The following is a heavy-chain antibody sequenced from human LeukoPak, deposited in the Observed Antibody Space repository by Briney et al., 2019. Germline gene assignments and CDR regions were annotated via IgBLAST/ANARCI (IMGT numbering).Heavy chain of an antibody. J-gene: IGHJ6*02. Sequence: RAAVTVSYKDTGYTFTRYDINWVRQAPEQGLEWMGWMNPNSGNTGYSQKFQGRVTMTRHTSISPAYMELSSLTSEDTAVYYCARSLPYYDFWSGKIGYYYYGMDVWGQGTTVTVSS. CDR1: GYTFTRYD. CDR3: ARSLPYYDFWSGKIGYYYYGMDV. CDR2: MNPNSGNT. V-gene: IGHV1-8*01. D-gene: IGHD3-3*01.